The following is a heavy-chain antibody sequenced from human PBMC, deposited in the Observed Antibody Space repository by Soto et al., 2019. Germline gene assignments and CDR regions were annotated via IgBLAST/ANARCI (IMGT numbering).Heavy chain of an antibody. V-gene: IGHV1-46*01. CDR3: ARDLPAKGSDYGDYYFDY. J-gene: IGHJ4*02. D-gene: IGHD4-17*01. CDR2: IIPIGGIT. CDR1: GYTFTSYY. Sequence: GASVKVSCKASGYTFTSYYMHWVRQAPGQGLEWMGRIIPIGGITNYAQKFQGRVTMTADKSTSTAYMELSSLRSEDTAVYYCARDLPAKGSDYGDYYFDYWGQGTLVTVSS.